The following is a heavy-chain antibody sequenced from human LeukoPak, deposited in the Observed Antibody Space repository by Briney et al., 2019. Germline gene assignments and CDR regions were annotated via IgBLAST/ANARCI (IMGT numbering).Heavy chain of an antibody. J-gene: IGHJ5*02. D-gene: IGHD6-6*01. V-gene: IGHV3-30*18. CDR3: AKDYTHSSSSWYNWFDP. CDR1: GXTFSSYG. Sequence: GGSLRLSCAASGXTFSSYGMHWVRQAPGKGLEWVAVISYDGSNKYYADSVKGRFTISRDNSKNTLYLQMNSLRAEDTAVYYCAKDYTHSSSSWYNWFDPWGQGTLVTVSS. CDR2: ISYDGSNK.